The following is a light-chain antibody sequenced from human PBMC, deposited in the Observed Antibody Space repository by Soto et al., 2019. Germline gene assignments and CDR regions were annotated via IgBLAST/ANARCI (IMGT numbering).Light chain of an antibody. CDR1: QSVSGR. CDR2: YAS. Sequence: EIVMTQSPATLSVSPGERATVSCRASQSVSGRLAWYQQKPGQAPRLLIFYASTRAPGIPDRFSGSGSGTEFTLTISSLQSEDFAVYICQQYDQWPPWTFGQGTKLEIK. V-gene: IGKV3-15*01. CDR3: QQYDQWPPWT. J-gene: IGKJ1*01.